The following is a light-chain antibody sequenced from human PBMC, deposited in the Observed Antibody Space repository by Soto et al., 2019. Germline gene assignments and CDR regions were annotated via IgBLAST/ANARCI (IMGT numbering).Light chain of an antibody. CDR3: QSYDSSNQRV. J-gene: IGLJ3*02. CDR1: SGSIASNY. V-gene: IGLV6-57*03. Sequence: NSMLTQPHSVSESPGKTVTISCTRSSGSIASNYVQWYQQRPGSAPTTVIYEDNRRPSGVPDRFSGSIDSSSNSASLTTSGLKTEDEADYYWQSYDSSNQRVFGGGTQLTVL. CDR2: EDN.